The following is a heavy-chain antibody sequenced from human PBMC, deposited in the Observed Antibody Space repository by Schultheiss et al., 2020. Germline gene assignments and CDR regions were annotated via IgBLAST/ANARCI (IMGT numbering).Heavy chain of an antibody. CDR3: AKGYSSSWYYFDY. V-gene: IGHV3-30*18. CDR2: MSYDGSNK. J-gene: IGHJ4*02. D-gene: IGHD6-13*01. Sequence: GGSLTLSCAASGFSFSDYAMHWVRQAPGKGLEWVAVMSYDGSNKKYADSVKGRFTISRDNAKNSLYLQMTSLRAEDTAVYFCAKGYSSSWYYFDYWGQGTLVTVSS. CDR1: GFSFSDYA.